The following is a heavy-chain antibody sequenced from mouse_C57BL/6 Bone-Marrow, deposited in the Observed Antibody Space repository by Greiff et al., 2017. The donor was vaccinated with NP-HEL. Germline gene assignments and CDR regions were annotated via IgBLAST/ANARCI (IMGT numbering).Heavy chain of an antibody. CDR2: IYPRSGNT. D-gene: IGHD2-3*01. CDR3: ARRGYDGYPGGY. J-gene: IGHJ2*01. V-gene: IGHV1-81*01. CDR1: GYTFPSYG. Sequence: QVQLQQSGAELARPGASVKLSCKASGYTFPSYGISWVKQRPGQGLEWIGEIYPRSGNTYYNEKFKGKATLTADKSSSTAYMELRSLTSEDSAVYFCARRGYDGYPGGYWGQGTTLTVSS.